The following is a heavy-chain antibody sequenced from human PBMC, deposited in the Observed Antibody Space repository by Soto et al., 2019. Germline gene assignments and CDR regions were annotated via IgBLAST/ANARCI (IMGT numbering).Heavy chain of an antibody. J-gene: IGHJ4*02. Sequence: QITLKESGPTLVKPTETLTLTCTFSGFSLSTSEVGVGWIRQPPGKAPEWLALTYWDDDKRYSPSLKTRLTITRDTSKNQVVLTMTNMDPVDTATYYCAPMNNYVLFDYWGQGILVTVSS. CDR2: TYWDDDK. CDR1: GFSLSTSEVG. D-gene: IGHD3-10*02. CDR3: APMNNYVLFDY. V-gene: IGHV2-5*02.